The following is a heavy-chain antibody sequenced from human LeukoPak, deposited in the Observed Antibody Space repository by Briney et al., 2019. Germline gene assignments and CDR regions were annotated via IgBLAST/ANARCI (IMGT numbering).Heavy chain of an antibody. CDR1: GYTFTSYG. CDR2: ISAYDGNT. J-gene: IGHJ5*02. D-gene: IGHD3-3*01. CDR3: ARSYDFWSGYRGNGFDP. V-gene: IGHV1-18*01. Sequence: GASVKVSCKASGYTFTSYGISWVRQAPGQGLEWMGWISAYDGNTNYAQKLQGRGTMTTDTSTSTAYMELRRLRSEDTAVYYCARSYDFWSGYRGNGFDPWGQGTLVTVSS.